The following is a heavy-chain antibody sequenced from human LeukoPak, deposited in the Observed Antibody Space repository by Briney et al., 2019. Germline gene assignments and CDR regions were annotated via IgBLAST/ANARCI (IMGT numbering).Heavy chain of an antibody. CDR2: INPNSGGT. D-gene: IGHD1-14*01. J-gene: IGHJ6*03. CDR1: GYTFTRYY. Sequence: GASVKVSCKASGYTFTRYYMHWVRQAPGQGREWMGWINPNSGGTNYGQKFPGRVTMTRDTSISTAYMGLSRLRSDDTAVYYCARGRNLGGNSYYYYTTVWGKETTVTVPS. V-gene: IGHV1-2*02. CDR3: ARGRNLGGNSYYYYTTV.